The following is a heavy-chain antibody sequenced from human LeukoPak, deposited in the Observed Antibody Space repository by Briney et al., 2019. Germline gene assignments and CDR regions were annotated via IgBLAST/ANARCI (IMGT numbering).Heavy chain of an antibody. V-gene: IGHV4-59*02. J-gene: IGHJ4*02. CDR3: ATRKLGNDY. Sequence: SSETLSLTCTVSGGSVSNYYWSWIQQSPGKGLEWIGYIYYTETSYNPSLKSRVTISADTSKNQFSLKLYSVTAADTAVYYCATRKLGNDYWGQGTPVTVSS. D-gene: IGHD7-27*01. CDR1: GGSVSNYY. CDR2: IYYTET.